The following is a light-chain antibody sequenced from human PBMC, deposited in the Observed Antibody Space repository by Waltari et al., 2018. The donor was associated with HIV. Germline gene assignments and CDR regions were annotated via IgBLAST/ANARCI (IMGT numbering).Light chain of an antibody. Sequence: SVLTQPPSASGTPGQSVTISCSGSSYNIGSDTVNWYQHLPGTAPKLLIYRNNERPSGVPDRFSGSKSGTSASLAISGLQSEDEADYYCAAWDDTLNGPVFGGGTKLTVL. CDR3: AAWDDTLNGPV. V-gene: IGLV1-44*01. CDR2: RNN. J-gene: IGLJ3*02. CDR1: SYNIGSDT.